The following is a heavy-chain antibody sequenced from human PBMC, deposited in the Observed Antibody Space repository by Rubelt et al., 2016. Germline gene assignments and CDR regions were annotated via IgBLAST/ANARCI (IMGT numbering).Heavy chain of an antibody. D-gene: IGHD5-12*01. J-gene: IGHJ4*02. V-gene: IGHV4-38-2*02. CDR1: GYSISSGYY. CDR3: ARSSGYDYVYDY. CDR2: INHGGST. Sequence: QVQLQESGPGLVKPSETLSLTCTVSGYSISSGYYWGWIRQPPGKGLEWIGEINHGGSTNHNPSLKSRVTIAVDTSKNQISLKLGAVTAADTGIYYCARSSGYDYVYDYWGQGTLVTVSS.